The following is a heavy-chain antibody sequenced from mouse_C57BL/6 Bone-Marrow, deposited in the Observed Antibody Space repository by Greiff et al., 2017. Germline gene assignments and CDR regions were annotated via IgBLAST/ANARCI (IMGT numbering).Heavy chain of an antibody. V-gene: IGHV5-6*01. J-gene: IGHJ2*01. CDR1: GFTFSSYG. CDR3: ARHDAGDYCDY. Sequence: EVQVVESGGDLVKPGGSLKLSCAASGFTFSSYGMSWVRQTPDKRLEWVATISSGGSYTYYPDSVTGRFTISRDNAKNTLYLQMSSLKSEDTAMYYCARHDAGDYCDYWGQGTTLTVSS. CDR2: ISSGGSYT.